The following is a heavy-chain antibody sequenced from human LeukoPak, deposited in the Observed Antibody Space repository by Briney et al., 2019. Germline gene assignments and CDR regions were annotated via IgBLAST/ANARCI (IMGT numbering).Heavy chain of an antibody. J-gene: IGHJ4*02. V-gene: IGHV3-48*03. CDR2: ISSSGSTI. CDR3: ARDGPSVTSPRHILCDY. Sequence: TGGSLRLSCAASGFTFSSYEMNWVRQAPGKGLEWVSYISSSGSTIYYADSAKGRFTISRDNAKNSLYLQMNSLRAEDTAVYYCARDGPSVTSPRHILCDYWGQGTLVTVSS. D-gene: IGHD4-17*01. CDR1: GFTFSSYE.